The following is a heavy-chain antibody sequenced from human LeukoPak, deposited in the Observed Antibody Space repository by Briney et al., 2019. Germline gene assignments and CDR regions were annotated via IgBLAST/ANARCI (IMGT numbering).Heavy chain of an antibody. J-gene: IGHJ4*02. CDR2: IEDDGSQK. CDR3: ARDIPRGSTHLDY. D-gene: IGHD1-26*01. CDR1: GFTFTNYW. V-gene: IGHV3-7*01. Sequence: PGGSLRLSCAASGFTFTNYWMTWVRQAPGKGLEWVASIEDDGSQKNYGDSVKGRFTISRDNAGNSLYLQMNILRVEDTAVYYCARDIPRGSTHLDYWGQGTLVTVS.